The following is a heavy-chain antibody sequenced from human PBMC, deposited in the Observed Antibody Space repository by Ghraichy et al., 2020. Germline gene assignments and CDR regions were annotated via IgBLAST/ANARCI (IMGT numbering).Heavy chain of an antibody. CDR3: ARTGRDYGDYGYFDY. Sequence: ESLNISCTVSGGSISSYYWSWIRQPPGKGLEWIGYIYYSGSTNYNPSLKSRVTISVDTSKNQFSLKLSSVTAADTAVYYCARTGRDYGDYGYFDYWGQGTLVTVSS. CDR2: IYYSGST. J-gene: IGHJ4*02. V-gene: IGHV4-59*08. CDR1: GGSISSYY. D-gene: IGHD4-17*01.